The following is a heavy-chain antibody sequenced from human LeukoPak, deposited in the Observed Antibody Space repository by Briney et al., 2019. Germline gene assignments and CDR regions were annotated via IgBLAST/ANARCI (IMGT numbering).Heavy chain of an antibody. V-gene: IGHV1-3*01. CDR3: ARAPVKGVGYFDY. CDR2: INAGNGNT. CDR1: GYTFTSYA. J-gene: IGHJ4*02. D-gene: IGHD1-26*01. Sequence: ASVKVSCKASGYTFTSYAMHWVRQAPGQRLEWMGWINAGNGNTKYSQKFQGRVTITRDTSASTAYMELSSLRSEDTAVYYCARAPVKGVGYFDYWGQGTLVTLSS.